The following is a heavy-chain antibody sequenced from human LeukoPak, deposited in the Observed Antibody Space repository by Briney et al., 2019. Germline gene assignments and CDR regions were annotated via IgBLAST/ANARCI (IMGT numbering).Heavy chain of an antibody. CDR1: GFTFRAFG. J-gene: IGHJ4*02. V-gene: IGHV3-30*18. CDR3: AKVFAGGIDY. D-gene: IGHD3-10*02. Sequence: GGSLRLSCAASGFTFRAFGMHWLRQAPGKGLEWVAVISNDESKKYYADSVKGRFTISRDNSKNSLYLQMSSLRTEGTAVYYCAKVFAGGIDYWGQGTLVTVSS. CDR2: ISNDESKK.